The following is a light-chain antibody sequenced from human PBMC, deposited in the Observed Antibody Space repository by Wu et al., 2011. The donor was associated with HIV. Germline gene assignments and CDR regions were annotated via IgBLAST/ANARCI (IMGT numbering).Light chain of an antibody. Sequence: EIVLTQSPATLSLSPGQRATLSCRVSQSVATSLAWYQQKPGQAPRLLIFGASNRATGIPARFSGSGSGTEFALTISSMQSEDFAVYCCQQYDDWPLTFGGGTKVEIK. CDR2: GAS. CDR3: QQYDDWPLT. CDR1: QSVATS. V-gene: IGKV3D-15*01. J-gene: IGKJ4*01.